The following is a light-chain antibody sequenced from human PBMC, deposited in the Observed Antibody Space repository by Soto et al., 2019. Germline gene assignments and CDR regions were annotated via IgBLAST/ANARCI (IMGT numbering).Light chain of an antibody. CDR2: DTS. CDR1: QDISNY. V-gene: IGKV1-33*01. J-gene: IGKJ2*01. Sequence: DMQMTQSPSSLSASVGDRVALTCQASQDISNYLNWYQQKPGKAPKLLIYDTSKLETGVPSRFSGSGSGTNFTFTISSLQPEDFATYYCQQCDDVPYTFGQGTKLDI. CDR3: QQCDDVPYT.